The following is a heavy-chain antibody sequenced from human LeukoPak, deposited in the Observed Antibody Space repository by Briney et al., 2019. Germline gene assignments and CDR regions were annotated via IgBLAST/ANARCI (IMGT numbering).Heavy chain of an antibody. CDR2: INGNGNTI. J-gene: IGHJ3*02. CDR1: GFTFSSFE. V-gene: IGHV3-48*03. CDR3: AREIDAFDM. Sequence: PGRSLRLSCAASGFTFSSFEMNWVRQAPGKGLEWVSYINGNGNTIYDANSVKGRFTISRDNAKSSLFLQMNSLRVEDTAVYFCAREIDAFDMWGQGTTVTVSS.